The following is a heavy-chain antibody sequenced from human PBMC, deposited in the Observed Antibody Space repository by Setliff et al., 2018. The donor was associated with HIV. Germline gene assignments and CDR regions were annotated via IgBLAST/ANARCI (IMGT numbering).Heavy chain of an antibody. Sequence: LQISCKGSGYSFTTYWIAWVRQMPGKGLEWMGIIYPGDSDTIYSPSFQGQVTISADKSISTAYLQWSSLKASDTAMYFCARLGPGYCSSTRCYFDYWGQGTLVTVST. D-gene: IGHD2-2*01. CDR3: ARLGPGYCSSTRCYFDY. J-gene: IGHJ4*02. V-gene: IGHV5-51*01. CDR1: GYSFTTYW. CDR2: IYPGDSDT.